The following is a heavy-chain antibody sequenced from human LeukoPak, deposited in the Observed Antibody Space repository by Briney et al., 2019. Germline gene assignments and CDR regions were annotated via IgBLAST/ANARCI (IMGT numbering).Heavy chain of an antibody. V-gene: IGHV3-7*03. CDR3: ARSSYSSSSSV. Sequence: GGSLRLSCAASGFTFSSYWMTWVRQAPGKGLEWVASINSDGSEGYYADVVKGRFTISRDNAKNSLYLQINSLRAEDTAVYYCARSSYSSSSSVWGQGTMVTVSS. J-gene: IGHJ3*01. CDR1: GFTFSSYW. CDR2: INSDGSEG. D-gene: IGHD6-6*01.